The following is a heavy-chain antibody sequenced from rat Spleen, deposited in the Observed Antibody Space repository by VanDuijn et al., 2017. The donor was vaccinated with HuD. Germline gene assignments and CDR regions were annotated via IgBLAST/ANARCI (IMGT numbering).Heavy chain of an antibody. V-gene: IGHV2-15*01. D-gene: IGHD1-7*01. Sequence: QVQLKESGPGLVQPSQTLSLTCTVSGFSLTSYHISWVRQPPGKSLVWMGRMWYDGDTEYNSALKSRLSISRDTSKSQVFVMMKSLKTEDAAIYFCTREGHTMDMPTYWFAYWGQGTLVTVSS. J-gene: IGHJ3*01. CDR1: GFSLTSYH. CDR2: MWYDGDT. CDR3: TREGHTMDMPTYWFAY.